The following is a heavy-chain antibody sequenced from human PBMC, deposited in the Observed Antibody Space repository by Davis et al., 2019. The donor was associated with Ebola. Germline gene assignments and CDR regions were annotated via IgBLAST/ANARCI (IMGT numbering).Heavy chain of an antibody. J-gene: IGHJ5*02. Sequence: AASVTVSCKASGYTFTSYGISWVRQAPGQGLEWMGWISAYNGNTNYTQKLQGRVTMTTDTSTSTDYMELRSLRSDDTAVYYFARDMGMVQEANWFDPWGQGTLVTVSS. CDR2: ISAYNGNT. CDR1: GYTFTSYG. V-gene: IGHV1-18*01. CDR3: ARDMGMVQEANWFDP. D-gene: IGHD3-10*01.